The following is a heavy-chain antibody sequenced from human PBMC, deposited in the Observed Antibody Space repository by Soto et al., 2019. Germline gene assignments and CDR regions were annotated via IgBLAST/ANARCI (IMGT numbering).Heavy chain of an antibody. J-gene: IGHJ5*02. D-gene: IGHD2-2*01. CDR1: GYTFTSYA. V-gene: IGHV1-3*01. CDR3: ARYVVVVPAATHLGWFDP. CDR2: INAGNGNT. Sequence: ASVKVSCKASGYTFTSYAMHWVRQAPGQRLEWMGWINAGNGNTKYSQKFQGRVTITRDTSASTAYMELSSLRSEDTAVYYCARYVVVVPAATHLGWFDPWGQGTLVTVSS.